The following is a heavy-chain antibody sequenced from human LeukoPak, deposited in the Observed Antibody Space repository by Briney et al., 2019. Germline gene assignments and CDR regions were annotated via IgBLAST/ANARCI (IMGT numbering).Heavy chain of an antibody. D-gene: IGHD1-7*01. CDR3: AKRRGLELLYYYYMDV. CDR2: ISGSGDST. Sequence: GALRLSCAASGFTFSTYGMSWVRQAPGKGLEWVSGISGSGDSTYNADSVKGRFTISRDNSKNTLYLQMNSLRAEDTAVYYCAKRRGLELLYYYYMDVWGKGTTVTVSS. J-gene: IGHJ6*03. CDR1: GFTFSTYG. V-gene: IGHV3-23*01.